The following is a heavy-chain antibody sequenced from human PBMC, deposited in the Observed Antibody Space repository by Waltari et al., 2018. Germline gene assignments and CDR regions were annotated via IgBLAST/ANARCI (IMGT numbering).Heavy chain of an antibody. CDR2: IYYRWRT. J-gene: IGHJ6*03. V-gene: IGHV4-39*01. CDR1: GGSISSSSYY. Sequence: QLQLQESGPGLVKPSATLSLTCTVSGGSISSSSYYWGWIRQPPGKGLAWIGSIYYRWRTYYNPSLKSRVTISVDTSKNQFSLKLSSVTAADTAVYYCARLSSSTSCYYCYYYYMDVWGKGTTVTVSS. CDR3: ARLSSSTSCYYCYYYYMDV. D-gene: IGHD2-2*01.